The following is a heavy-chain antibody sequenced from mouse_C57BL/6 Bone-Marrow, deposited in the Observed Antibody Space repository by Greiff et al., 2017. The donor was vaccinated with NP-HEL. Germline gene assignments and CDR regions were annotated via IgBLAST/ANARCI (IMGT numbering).Heavy chain of an antibody. V-gene: IGHV1-80*01. CDR2: IYPGDGDT. CDR1: GYAFSSYW. CDR3: ARFGHYYFDY. D-gene: IGHD3-1*01. Sequence: QVQLKESGAELVKPGASVKISCKASGYAFSSYWMNWVKQRPGKGLEWIGQIYPGDGDTNYNGKFKGKATLTADKSSSTAYMQLSSLTSEDSAVYFCARFGHYYFDYWGQGTTLTVSS. J-gene: IGHJ2*01.